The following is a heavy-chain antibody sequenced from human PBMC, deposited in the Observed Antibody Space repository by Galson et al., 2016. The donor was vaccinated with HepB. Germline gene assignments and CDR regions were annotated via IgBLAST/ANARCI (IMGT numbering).Heavy chain of an antibody. D-gene: IGHD1-7*01. Sequence: SLRLSCAASGFTFSIYSMNWVRQAPGKGLEWVSSISSSSTYIYYADSVNGRFTLSRDNAKKSLFLQMNSLRAEDTAVYYCARDGRELVSHDYYSYMDVWGQGTTVTVSS. CDR3: ARDGRELVSHDYYSYMDV. V-gene: IGHV3-21*01. J-gene: IGHJ6*02. CDR2: ISSSSTYI. CDR1: GFTFSIYS.